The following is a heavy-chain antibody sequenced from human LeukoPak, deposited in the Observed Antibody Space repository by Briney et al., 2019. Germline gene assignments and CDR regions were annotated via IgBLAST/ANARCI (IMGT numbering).Heavy chain of an antibody. CDR3: ARDRVATIGDY. D-gene: IGHD5-12*01. J-gene: IGHJ4*02. V-gene: IGHV1-18*01. CDR1: GYTFTSYG. Sequence: GASVTVSCTASGYTFTSYGISWVRQAPGQGLGWMGWSSAYNGNTNYAQKLQGRVTMTTDTSTSTAYLELRSLRSDDTAVYYCARDRVATIGDYWGQGTLVTVSS. CDR2: SSAYNGNT.